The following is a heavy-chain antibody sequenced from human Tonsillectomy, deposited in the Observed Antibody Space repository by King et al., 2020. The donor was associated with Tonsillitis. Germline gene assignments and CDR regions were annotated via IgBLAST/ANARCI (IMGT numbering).Heavy chain of an antibody. D-gene: IGHD5-18*01. V-gene: IGHV3-21*01. CDR1: GFNCSSYY. J-gene: IGHJ4*02. CDR2: ITSRWCYI. CDR3: ASQDYSYGTLDY. Sequence: VQLVESGGGLGKPGGSVRLSCAASGFNCSSYYMNWVRQAPGKGLEWDLFITSRWCYIFYADSGKGRVTISRDNAKKSLYLQLNSLGAEDTAVYYCASQDYSYGTLDYWGQGTLVTVSS.